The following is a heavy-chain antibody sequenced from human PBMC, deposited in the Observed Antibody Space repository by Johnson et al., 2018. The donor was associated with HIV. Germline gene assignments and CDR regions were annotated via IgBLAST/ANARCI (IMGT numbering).Heavy chain of an antibody. CDR2: ISYDGSNR. CDR1: GFTFSSYV. D-gene: IGHD1-26*01. Sequence: QVQLMESGGGVVQPGRSLRLSCAASGFTFSSYVIHWVRQPPGKGLEWVAVISYDGSNRYYADSVKGRFTISRDNSKSTVYLQMNSLRAEDTAVYYCARDKGEYYDAFDIWGHGTKVTVSS. CDR3: ARDKGEYYDAFDI. V-gene: IGHV3-30*03. J-gene: IGHJ3*02.